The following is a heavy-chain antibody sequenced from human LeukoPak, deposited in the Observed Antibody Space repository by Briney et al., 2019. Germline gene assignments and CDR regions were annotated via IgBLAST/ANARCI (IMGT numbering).Heavy chain of an antibody. CDR1: GYSISSGYY. D-gene: IGHD4-17*01. CDR2: VSRSASA. V-gene: IGHV4-38-2*02. J-gene: IGHJ4*02. Sequence: SETLSLTCTVSGYSISSGYYWGWIRQPPGMGLEWIGSVSRSASASYNPSLKGRVTISVDTSKNQFSLKLSSLTAADTAVYYCAKPTHNTGDYTDWGQGTLVTVSS. CDR3: AKPTHNTGDYTD.